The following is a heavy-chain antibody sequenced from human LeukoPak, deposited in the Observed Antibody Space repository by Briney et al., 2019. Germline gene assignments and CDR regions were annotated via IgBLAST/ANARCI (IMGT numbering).Heavy chain of an antibody. V-gene: IGHV3-48*01. J-gene: IGHJ4*02. CDR3: ARDHLYAFDY. Sequence: PGGSLRLSCAASVFTLGRYSMNGVRQAPGKGLEGVSYISSSTIWYADSVKGRFTISRDNAKTSLYLQMNSLRAEDTAVYYCARDHLYAFDYWGQGTLVTASS. CDR2: ISSSTI. CDR1: VFTLGRYS. D-gene: IGHD2-8*01.